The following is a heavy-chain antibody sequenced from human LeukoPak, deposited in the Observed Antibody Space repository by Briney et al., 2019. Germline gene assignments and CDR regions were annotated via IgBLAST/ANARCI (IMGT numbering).Heavy chain of an antibody. CDR3: ARDKRTEYSSSSRDWYFDL. Sequence: ASVKVSCKASGYTFPSYGISWVRQAPGQGLEWMGWISAYNGNTNYAQKLQGRVTMTTDTSTSTAYMELRSLRSDDTAVYYCARDKRTEYSSSSRDWYFDLWGRGTLVTVSS. D-gene: IGHD6-6*01. CDR1: GYTFPSYG. V-gene: IGHV1-18*01. J-gene: IGHJ2*01. CDR2: ISAYNGNT.